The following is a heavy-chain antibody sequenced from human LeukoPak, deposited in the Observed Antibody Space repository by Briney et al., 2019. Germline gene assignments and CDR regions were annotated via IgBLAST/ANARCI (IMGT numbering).Heavy chain of an antibody. V-gene: IGHV4-59*01. CDR1: GGSISSYY. Sequence: SETLSLTCTVSGGSISSYYWSWIRQPPGKGLERIGYIYYSGSTNYNPSLKSRVTISVDTSKNQFSLKLSSVTAADTAVYYCARSPIRGAFDIWGQGTMVTVSS. J-gene: IGHJ3*02. CDR3: ARSPIRGAFDI. CDR2: IYYSGST. D-gene: IGHD3-10*01.